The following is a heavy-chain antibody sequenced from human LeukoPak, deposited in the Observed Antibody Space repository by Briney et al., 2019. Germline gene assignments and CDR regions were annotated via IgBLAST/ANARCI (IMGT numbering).Heavy chain of an antibody. CDR2: IYYSGST. CDR1: GGSISSYY. CDR3: AREGTTVTHDDAFDI. J-gene: IGHJ3*02. D-gene: IGHD4-17*01. V-gene: IGHV4-59*01. Sequence: SETLSLTCTVSGGSISSYYWSWIQQPPGKGLEWIGYIYYSGSTNYNPSLKSRVTISVDTSRNRFSLKLGSVTAADTAVYYCAREGTTVTHDDAFDIWGQGTMVTVSS.